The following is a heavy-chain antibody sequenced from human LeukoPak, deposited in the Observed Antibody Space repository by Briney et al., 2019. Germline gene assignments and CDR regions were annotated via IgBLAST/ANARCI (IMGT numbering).Heavy chain of an antibody. Sequence: SETLSLTCTVSGGSISSSSYYWGWIRQPPGKGLEWIGSIYYSGSTYYNPSLKSRVTISVDTSKNQFSLKLSSVTAADTAVYYCARCESSSSYYYYYGMDVWGQGTTVTVSS. D-gene: IGHD6-6*01. CDR3: ARCESSSSYYYYYGMDV. CDR1: GGSISSSSYY. J-gene: IGHJ6*02. V-gene: IGHV4-39*01. CDR2: IYYSGST.